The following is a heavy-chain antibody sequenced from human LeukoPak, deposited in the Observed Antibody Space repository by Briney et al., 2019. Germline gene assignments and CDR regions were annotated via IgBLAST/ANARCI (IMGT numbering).Heavy chain of an antibody. CDR3: ARGAGCSSTSCHGVFDY. V-gene: IGHV4-59*01. CDR1: GGSISSYY. Sequence: SETLSLTCTVSGGSISSYYWSWIRQPPGKGLEWIGYIYYSGSTNYNPSLKSRVTISVDTSKNQFSLKLSSVTAADTAVYYCARGAGCSSTSCHGVFDYWGQGTLVTVSS. CDR2: IYYSGST. D-gene: IGHD2-2*01. J-gene: IGHJ4*02.